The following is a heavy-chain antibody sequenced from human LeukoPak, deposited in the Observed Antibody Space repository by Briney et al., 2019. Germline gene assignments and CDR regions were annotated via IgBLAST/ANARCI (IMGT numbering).Heavy chain of an antibody. J-gene: IGHJ3*02. V-gene: IGHV4-4*07. CDR1: GGSISDYY. CDR2: IYSSGST. Sequence: SETLSLTCSVSGGSISDYYWSWIRQPAGRGLEWVGRIYSSGSTNYNPSLKSRVTMSVDMSKNQFSLNLTSVTAADTAMYYCARDSNGDRAFDMWGQGTMVTVSP. D-gene: IGHD4-17*01. CDR3: ARDSNGDRAFDM.